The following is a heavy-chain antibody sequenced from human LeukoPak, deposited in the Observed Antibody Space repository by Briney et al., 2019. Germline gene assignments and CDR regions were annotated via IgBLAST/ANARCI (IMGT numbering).Heavy chain of an antibody. D-gene: IGHD4-17*01. CDR3: ARGDGDHESTYYYYMDV. V-gene: IGHV4-39*07. Sequence: SETLSLTCTVSGGSISSSSYYWSWIRQPPGKGLEWIGEINHSGSTNYNPSLKSRVTISVDTSKNQFSLKLSSVTAADTAVYYCARGDGDHESTYYYYMDVWGKGTTVTISS. J-gene: IGHJ6*03. CDR1: GGSISSSSYY. CDR2: INHSGST.